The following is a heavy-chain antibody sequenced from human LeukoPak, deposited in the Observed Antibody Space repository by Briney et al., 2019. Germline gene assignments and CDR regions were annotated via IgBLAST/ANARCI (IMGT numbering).Heavy chain of an antibody. CDR2: ITPNADRT. CDR3: AIMHGYYDGSSYWVQ. D-gene: IGHD3-22*01. V-gene: IGHV3-23*01. J-gene: IGHJ1*01. Sequence: QPGGSLRLSCAASGFTFGSYGMSWVRQAPGKGLEWVSFITPNADRTSYADSVEGRFTITRDNPRNTLYMQMNSLRDEDTAIYYCAIMHGYYDGSSYWVQWGQGTLVTVSS. CDR1: GFTFGSYG.